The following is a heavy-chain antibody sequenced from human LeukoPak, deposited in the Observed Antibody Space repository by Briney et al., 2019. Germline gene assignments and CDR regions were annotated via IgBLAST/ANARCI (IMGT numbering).Heavy chain of an antibody. CDR3: TRDRVVPNAGPRLYNWFDP. J-gene: IGHJ5*02. Sequence: GASVKVSCKTSGYTFTTYYMHWVRQAPGQGLEWMGIINPTTGVTNYAQKFQGRVSMTRDTSASTVYMELNSLRSEDTAVYYCTRDRVVPNAGPRLYNWFDPWGQGTLATVSS. D-gene: IGHD2-2*01. CDR1: GYTFTTYY. V-gene: IGHV1-46*01. CDR2: INPTTGVT.